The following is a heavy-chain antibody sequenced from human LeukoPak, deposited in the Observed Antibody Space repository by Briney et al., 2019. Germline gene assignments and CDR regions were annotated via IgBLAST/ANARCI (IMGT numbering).Heavy chain of an antibody. Sequence: GGSLRLSCAASGFTFTNYWMSWVRQAPGKGLEWVANIKQDGSEKYYVDSVKGRFTISRDNAKNSLYLQMNSLRAEDTAVYYCARDRRDVDPEGHYYYYGMDVWGQGTTVTVSS. CDR2: IKQDGSEK. CDR3: ARDRRDVDPEGHYYYYGMDV. V-gene: IGHV3-7*01. J-gene: IGHJ6*02. CDR1: GFTFTNYW.